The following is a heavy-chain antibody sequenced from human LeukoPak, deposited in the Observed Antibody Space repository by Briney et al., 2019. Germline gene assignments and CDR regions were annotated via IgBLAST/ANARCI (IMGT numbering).Heavy chain of an antibody. D-gene: IGHD1-14*01. J-gene: IGHJ4*02. V-gene: IGHV4-59*12. CDR2: IYYSGST. Sequence: PSETLSLTCTVSGGSISSYYWSWIRQPPGKGLEWIGYIYYSGSTNYNPSLKSRVTISVDTSKNQFSLKLSSVTAADTAVYYCARGTTGGWVVYWGQGTLVTVSS. CDR1: GGSISSYY. CDR3: ARGTTGGWVVY.